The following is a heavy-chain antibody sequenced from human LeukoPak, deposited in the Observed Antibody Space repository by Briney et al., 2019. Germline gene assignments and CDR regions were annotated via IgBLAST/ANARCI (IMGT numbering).Heavy chain of an antibody. V-gene: IGHV3-30*02. CDR2: IRYDGRNK. J-gene: IGHJ4*02. D-gene: IGHD1-1*01. CDR3: AKGGSNNWSFDN. Sequence: PGGSLRLSCAAAGLTFSNYAMHWVRQAPGKGLQWVAYIRYDGRNKYSADSVKGRFTIYRDNSKSTLYLQMNSLRPEDTAVYYCAKGGSNNWSFDNWGQGTLVTVSS. CDR1: GLTFSNYA.